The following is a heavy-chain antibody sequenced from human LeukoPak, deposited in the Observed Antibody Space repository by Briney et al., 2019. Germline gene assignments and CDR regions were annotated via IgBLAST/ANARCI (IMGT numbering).Heavy chain of an antibody. D-gene: IGHD1-7*01. V-gene: IGHV3-21*01. CDR1: GFTFSSYS. CDR3: ARATYNWNYYFDY. J-gene: IGHJ4*02. CDR2: ISSSSSYI. Sequence: GGSLRLSCAASGFTFSSYSMNWVRQAPGKGLEWVSSISSSSSYIYYADSVKGRFTISRDNAKNSLYLQMNSLRAEDTAVYYCARATYNWNYYFDYWGQGTLVTVSS.